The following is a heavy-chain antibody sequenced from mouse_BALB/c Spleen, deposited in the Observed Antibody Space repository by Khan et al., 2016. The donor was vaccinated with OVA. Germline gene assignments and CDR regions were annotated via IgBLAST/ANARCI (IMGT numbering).Heavy chain of an antibody. CDR2: IWSDGRT. CDR3: ARQPYYHYNIMDY. J-gene: IGHJ4*01. Sequence: QVQLKQSGPGLVAPSQSLSITCTISGFSLTNYGVHWVRQPPGKGLEWLVVIWSDGRTTYNSALKSRLTISKDNSKSQVFLKMNSLQTDDTAMCFCARQPYYHYNIMDYWGQGTSVTVSS. V-gene: IGHV2-6-1*01. D-gene: IGHD2-10*01. CDR1: GFSLTNYG.